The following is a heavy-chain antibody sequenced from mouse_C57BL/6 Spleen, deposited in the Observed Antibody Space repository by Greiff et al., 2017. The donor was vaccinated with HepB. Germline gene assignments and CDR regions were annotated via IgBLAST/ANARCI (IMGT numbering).Heavy chain of an antibody. CDR1: GYAFSSYW. Sequence: QVQLQQSGAELVKPGASVKISCKASGYAFSSYWMNWVKQRPGKGLEWIGQIYPGDGDTNYNGKFKGKATLTADKSSSTAYMQLSSLTSEDAVVSFCARGLGGPGYVGAMGYWGQGTSVTVAS. J-gene: IGHJ4*01. D-gene: IGHD3-2*02. V-gene: IGHV1-80*01. CDR3: ARGLGGPGYVGAMGY. CDR2: IYPGDGDT.